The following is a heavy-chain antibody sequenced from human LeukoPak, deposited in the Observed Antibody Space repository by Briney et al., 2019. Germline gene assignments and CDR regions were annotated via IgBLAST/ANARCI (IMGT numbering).Heavy chain of an antibody. CDR3: ARGGSGFDI. CDR1: GGSISRYY. Sequence: SETLSLTCTVSGGSISRYYRSWIRQPPGKGLEWIGYIHSSGFSYYYPSLKSRVTMSLDTSKNQFSLRLSSVSAADTAVFYCARGGSGFDIWGQGTMVTVSS. J-gene: IGHJ3*02. D-gene: IGHD3-16*01. CDR2: IHSSGFS. V-gene: IGHV4-4*08.